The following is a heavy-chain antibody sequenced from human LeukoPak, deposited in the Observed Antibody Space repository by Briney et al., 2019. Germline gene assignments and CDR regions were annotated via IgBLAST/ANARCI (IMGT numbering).Heavy chain of an antibody. D-gene: IGHD6-13*01. CDR2: IYNSGST. Sequence: SETLSLTCSVSGGSISSSTYYWGWIRQPPGKGLEWIGNIYNSGSTYYNPSLKSRVTISVDTSKNQFSLKLSSVTAADTAVYYCARQAYSSNLGWFDPWGQRTLLRVSS. V-gene: IGHV4-39*01. CDR1: GGSISSSTYY. CDR3: ARQAYSSNLGWFDP. J-gene: IGHJ5*02.